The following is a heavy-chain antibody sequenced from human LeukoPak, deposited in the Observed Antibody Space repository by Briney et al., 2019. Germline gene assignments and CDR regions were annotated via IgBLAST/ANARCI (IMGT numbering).Heavy chain of an antibody. CDR1: GGSISSYY. V-gene: IGHV4-59*01. J-gene: IGHJ3*01. Sequence: SETLSLTCTVSGGSISSYYWSWIQQPPGKGLEGIGYIYYSGSTNYNPSLKSRVTISVDTSKNQFSLKLSSVTAADTALYYCARDRVYYDAFDVWGQGTMVTVSS. CDR3: ARDRVYYDAFDV. D-gene: IGHD3-3*01. CDR2: IYYSGST.